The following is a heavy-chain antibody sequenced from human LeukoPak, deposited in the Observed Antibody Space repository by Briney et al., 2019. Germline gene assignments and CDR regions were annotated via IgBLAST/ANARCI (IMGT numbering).Heavy chain of an antibody. J-gene: IGHJ4*02. V-gene: IGHV1-18*01. D-gene: IGHD6-13*01. CDR2: ISTYNGNT. CDR3: ARDFSISAAGTYGY. Sequence: ASVKVSCKASGYTFTSYGVNWVRQAPGQGLEWMGWISTYNGNTNYARKLQGRVTMTTDTSTSTAYMELRSLRSDDTAVYYCARDFSISAAGTYGYWGQGTLVTVSS. CDR1: GYTFTSYG.